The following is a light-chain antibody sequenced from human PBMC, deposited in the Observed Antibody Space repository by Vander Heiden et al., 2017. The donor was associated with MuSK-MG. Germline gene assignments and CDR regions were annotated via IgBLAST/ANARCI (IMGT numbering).Light chain of an antibody. J-gene: IGLJ1*01. CDR1: SSNIGSNY. V-gene: IGLV1-51*01. Sequence: QSVLRQPPSVSASPGQTVSISCSGSSSNIGSNYVSWYQQLPGTPPKLLIYDNDKRPSGAPDRISASKTGTSASLGITRLQTGDEAEYYCGSWDSSLTAFVFGTGTKVTVL. CDR3: GSWDSSLTAFV. CDR2: DND.